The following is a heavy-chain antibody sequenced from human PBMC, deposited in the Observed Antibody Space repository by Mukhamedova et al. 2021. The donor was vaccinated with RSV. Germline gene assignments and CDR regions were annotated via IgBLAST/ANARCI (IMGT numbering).Heavy chain of an antibody. D-gene: IGHD3-3*02. V-gene: IGHV1-46*01. CDR3: AREKLHILATNRVSDY. J-gene: IGHJ4*02. Sequence: KFQGRVSITRDTSTSTVYMELSSLRSEDTAVYYCAREKLHILATNRVSDYWGQGTLVTVSS.